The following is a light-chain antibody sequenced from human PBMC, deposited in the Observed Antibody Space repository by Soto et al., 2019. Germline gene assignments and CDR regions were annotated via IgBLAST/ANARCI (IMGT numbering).Light chain of an antibody. J-gene: IGKJ1*01. Sequence: DVVMTQSPLSLPVTLGQPASISCRSSQSLLYSDGNTYLNWFQQRPGQSPRRLIYQVSNRDSGVPDRFSVSGSGTDFTLKISRVEAEDVGIYYCVQATHWPWTFGQGTKVEV. CDR3: VQATHWPWT. CDR1: QSLLYSDGNTY. V-gene: IGKV2-30*01. CDR2: QVS.